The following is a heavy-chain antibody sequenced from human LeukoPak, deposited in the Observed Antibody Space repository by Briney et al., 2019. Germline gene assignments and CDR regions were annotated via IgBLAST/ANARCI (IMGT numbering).Heavy chain of an antibody. Sequence: KTGGSLRLSCAASGFTFSSYSMNWVRQAPGKGLEWVSSISSSSSYIYYADSVKGRFTISRDNAKNSLYLQMNSLRAEDTAVYYCARVSVNSNAFDIWGQGTMVTVSS. D-gene: IGHD5/OR15-5a*01. CDR2: ISSSSSYI. CDR3: ARVSVNSNAFDI. J-gene: IGHJ3*02. V-gene: IGHV3-21*01. CDR1: GFTFSSYS.